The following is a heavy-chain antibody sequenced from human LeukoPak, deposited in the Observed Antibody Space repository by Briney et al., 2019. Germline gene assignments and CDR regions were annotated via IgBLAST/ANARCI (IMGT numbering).Heavy chain of an antibody. V-gene: IGHV1-24*01. CDR3: ARVEYSSGWYALGSGADY. CDR1: GYTLTELS. Sequence: VASVKVSCKVSGYTLTELSMHWVRQAPGKGLEWMGGFDPEDGETIYAQKFQGRVTMTEDTSTDTAYMELNSLRAEDTAVYYCARVEYSSGWYALGSGADYWGQGTLVTVSS. CDR2: FDPEDGET. D-gene: IGHD6-19*01. J-gene: IGHJ4*02.